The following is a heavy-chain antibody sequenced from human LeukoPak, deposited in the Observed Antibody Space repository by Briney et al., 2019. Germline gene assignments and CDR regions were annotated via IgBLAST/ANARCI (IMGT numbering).Heavy chain of an antibody. D-gene: IGHD1-26*01. J-gene: IGHJ4*02. V-gene: IGHV3-15*01. CDR3: QGGRF. CDR1: GFTFTNAW. Sequence: PGGSLRLSCSASGFTFTNAWMSWVRQAPGKGLEWVGRIKSKTDGGTTDYAAPVKGRLSISRDDSKNTLYLQMNSLKSEDTAVYYCQGGRFWGQGTLVTVSS. CDR2: IKSKTDGGTT.